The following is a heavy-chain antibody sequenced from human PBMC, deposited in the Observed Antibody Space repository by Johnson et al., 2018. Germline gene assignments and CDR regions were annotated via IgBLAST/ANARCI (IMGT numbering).Heavy chain of an antibody. V-gene: IGHV3-30*18. CDR1: GFTFSSYG. Sequence: QVQLVQSGGGVVQPGRSLRLSCVASGFTFSSYGMHWGRQAPGKGLEWLAVISYDGSNNYYADSVKGRFTISRDNSKNTLYRQMNSLGAEDTAVYYCWKDFGFGESPAFDIWGQGTMVTVSS. CDR3: WKDFGFGESPAFDI. J-gene: IGHJ3*02. CDR2: ISYDGSNN. D-gene: IGHD3-10*01.